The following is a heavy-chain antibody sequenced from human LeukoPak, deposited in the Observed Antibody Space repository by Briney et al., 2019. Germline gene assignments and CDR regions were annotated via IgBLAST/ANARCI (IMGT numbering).Heavy chain of an antibody. CDR1: GFTFDNYA. Sequence: PGGSLRLSCAASGFTFDNYAMTWVRQAQGRGLEWVSGISGSGGSTFYPDSVKGRFTISRDNSKNTLYLQMNSLRVEDTAVYYCAQSYESSGYGYWGQGTLVTVSS. CDR3: AQSYESSGYGY. J-gene: IGHJ4*02. CDR2: ISGSGGST. V-gene: IGHV3-23*01. D-gene: IGHD3-22*01.